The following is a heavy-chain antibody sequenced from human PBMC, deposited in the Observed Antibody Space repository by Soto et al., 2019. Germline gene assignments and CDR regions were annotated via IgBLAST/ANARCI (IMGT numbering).Heavy chain of an antibody. J-gene: IGHJ4*02. Sequence: EVQLVESGGGLVQPGGSPRLSCAASGFTFSDHYMDWVRQAPGKGLEWVGRTRNKANSYTTEYAASVKGRFTISRDDSKNSLYLQMNSLKTEDTAVYYCARDGVGFDYWGQGTLVTVSS. D-gene: IGHD3-10*01. V-gene: IGHV3-72*01. CDR1: GFTFSDHY. CDR2: TRNKANSYTT. CDR3: ARDGVGFDY.